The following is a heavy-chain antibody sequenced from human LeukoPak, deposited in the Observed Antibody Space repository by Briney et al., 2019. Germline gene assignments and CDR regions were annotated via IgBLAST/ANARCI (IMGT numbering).Heavy chain of an antibody. J-gene: IGHJ3*02. CDR3: ATRYGDPPVPQVPDAFDI. CDR1: GYTFTSYG. D-gene: IGHD4-17*01. CDR2: INTNTGNP. Sequence: ASVKVSCKASGYTFTSYGISWVRQAPGQGLEWMGWINTNTGNPTFAQGFTGRFVFSLDTSVSTAYLQISSLKAEDTAVYYCATRYGDPPVPQVPDAFDIWGQGTMVIVSS. V-gene: IGHV7-4-1*02.